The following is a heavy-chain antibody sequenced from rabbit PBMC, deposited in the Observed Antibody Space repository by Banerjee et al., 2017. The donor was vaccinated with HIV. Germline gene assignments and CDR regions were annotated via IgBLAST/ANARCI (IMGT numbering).Heavy chain of an antibody. Sequence: QLKETGGGLVQPGGSLTLSCKASGFDFSSYYMNWVRQAPGKGLEWIGYIDPFFGSRYYASWVNGRFTISSHNAQNTLYLQLNSLTAADTATYFCARDIYAHTSGYGPLFVLWGQGTLVTVS. CDR1: GFDFSSYY. CDR3: ARDIYAHTSGYGPLFVL. V-gene: IGHV1S7*01. CDR2: IDPFFGSR. J-gene: IGHJ3*01. D-gene: IGHD1-1*01.